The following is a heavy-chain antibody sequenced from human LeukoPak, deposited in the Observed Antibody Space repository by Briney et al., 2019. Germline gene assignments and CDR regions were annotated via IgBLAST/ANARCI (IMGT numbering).Heavy chain of an antibody. J-gene: IGHJ5*02. CDR2: IYYSGST. CDR1: GGSISSSSYY. CDR3: ARGLGLRHFFDP. D-gene: IGHD4-17*01. V-gene: IGHV4-39*01. Sequence: SETLSLTCTVSGGSISSSSYYWGWIRQPPGKGLEWIGSIYYSGSTYYNPSLKSRVTIFVDTSKNQFSLKLSSVTAADTAVYYCARGLGLRHFFDPWGQGTLVTVSS.